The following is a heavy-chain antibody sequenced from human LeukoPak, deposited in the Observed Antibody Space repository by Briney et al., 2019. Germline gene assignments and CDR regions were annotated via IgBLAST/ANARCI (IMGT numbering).Heavy chain of an antibody. CDR2: IWYDGSNK. Sequence: GRSLRLSCAASGFTFSSYGMHWVRQAPGKGLEWVAVIWYDGSNKYYADSVKGQFTISRDNSKSTLYLQMNSLRAEDTAVYYCAREGPSSLVYGMDVWGKGTTVTVSS. CDR3: AREGPSSLVYGMDV. CDR1: GFTFSSYG. V-gene: IGHV3-33*01. D-gene: IGHD2-2*01. J-gene: IGHJ6*04.